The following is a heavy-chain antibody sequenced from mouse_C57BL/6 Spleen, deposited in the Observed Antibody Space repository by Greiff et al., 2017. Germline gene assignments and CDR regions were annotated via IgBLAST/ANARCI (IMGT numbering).Heavy chain of an antibody. CDR3: TRDSRDGYSFDY. Sequence: EVKLVESGEGLVKPGGSLKLSCAASGFTFSSYAMSWVRQTPEKRLEWVAYISSGGDYIYYADTVKGRFTISRDNARNTLYLQMSSLKSEDTAMYYCTRDSRDGYSFDYWGQGTTLTVSS. V-gene: IGHV5-9-1*02. CDR2: ISSGGDYI. CDR1: GFTFSSYA. J-gene: IGHJ2*01. D-gene: IGHD2-3*01.